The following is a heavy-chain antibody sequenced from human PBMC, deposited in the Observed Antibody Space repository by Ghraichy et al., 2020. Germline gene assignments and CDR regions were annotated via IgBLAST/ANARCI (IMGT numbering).Heavy chain of an antibody. CDR3: ASLVGATTMGDY. Sequence: SETLSLTCAVYGGSFSGYYWSWIRQPPGKGLEWIGEINHSGSTNYNPSLKSRVTISVDTSKNQFSLKLSSVTAADTAVYYCASLVGATTMGDYWGQGTLVTVSS. CDR1: GGSFSGYY. D-gene: IGHD1-26*01. J-gene: IGHJ4*02. V-gene: IGHV4-34*01. CDR2: INHSGST.